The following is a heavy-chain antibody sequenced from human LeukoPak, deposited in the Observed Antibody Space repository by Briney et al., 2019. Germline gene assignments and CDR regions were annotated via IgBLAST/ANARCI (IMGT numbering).Heavy chain of an antibody. CDR2: ISSSGSTI. V-gene: IGHV3-48*03. D-gene: IGHD3-10*01. J-gene: IGHJ4*02. CDR3: ARVYGGTMVRGFIALGY. CDR1: GFTFSSYE. Sequence: GGSLRLSCAASGFTFSSYEMNWVRQAPGKGLEWVSYISSSGSTIYYADSVKGRFTISRDNAKNSLYLQMNSLRAEDTAVYYCARVYGGTMVRGFIALGYWGQGTLVTVSS.